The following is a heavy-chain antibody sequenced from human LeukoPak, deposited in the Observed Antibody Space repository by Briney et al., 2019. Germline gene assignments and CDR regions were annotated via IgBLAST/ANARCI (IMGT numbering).Heavy chain of an antibody. CDR1: GFTFSSYW. D-gene: IGHD4-23*01. Sequence: GGSLRLSCAASGFTFSSYWMHWVRQAPGKGLVWVSRINSDGSSTSYADSVKGRFTISRDNAKNTLYLQMNSLRAEDTAVYYCAREYGGKGAGNYWGQGTLVTVSS. V-gene: IGHV3-74*01. CDR3: AREYGGKGAGNY. J-gene: IGHJ4*02. CDR2: INSDGSST.